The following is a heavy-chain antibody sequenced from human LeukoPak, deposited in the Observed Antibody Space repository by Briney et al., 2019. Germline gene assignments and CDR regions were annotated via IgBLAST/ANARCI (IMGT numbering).Heavy chain of an antibody. V-gene: IGHV4-34*01. CDR2: INHSGST. Sequence: SETLTLTCAVYGGSFSGYYWSWIRQPPGKGLEWIGEINHSGSTNYNPSLKSRVTISVDTSKNQFSLKLSSVTAADTAVYYCARGIAVAGTLYYFDYWGQGTLVTVSS. CDR3: ARGIAVAGTLYYFDY. D-gene: IGHD6-19*01. J-gene: IGHJ4*02. CDR1: GGSFSGYY.